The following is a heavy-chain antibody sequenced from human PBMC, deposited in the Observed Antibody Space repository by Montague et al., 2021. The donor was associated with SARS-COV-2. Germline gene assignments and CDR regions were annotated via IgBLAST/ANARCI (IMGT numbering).Heavy chain of an antibody. CDR3: VRATHDMDV. V-gene: IGHV3-7*01. Sequence: SLRLSCAASGFIFGHYCMRWVRQAPGKGLEWVANITLDGSKEYYIDSVKGRFTVSRGNARNSLYLQMNSLRAEDTAVYYCVRATHDMDVWGEGTTVTVSS. J-gene: IGHJ6*03. CDR1: GFIFGHYC. CDR2: ITLDGSKE.